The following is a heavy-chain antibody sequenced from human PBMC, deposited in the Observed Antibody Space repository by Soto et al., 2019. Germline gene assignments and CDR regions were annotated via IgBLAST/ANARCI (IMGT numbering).Heavy chain of an antibody. CDR1: GLSLSTGKLG. D-gene: IGHD2-2*01. CDR2: IFSNDDK. CDR3: AXIKDCSRTDCYLASFDP. Sequence: GSAPTLVNPTETLTLTCTVSGLSLSTGKLGVSWIRQPPGKALEWLAHIFSNDDKSYSTSLRSRVTISKDTSRSQVVLTMTNMDPLDSGTYYCAXIKDCSRTDCYLASFDPWGQGTLVTVSS. V-gene: IGHV2-26*01. J-gene: IGHJ5*02.